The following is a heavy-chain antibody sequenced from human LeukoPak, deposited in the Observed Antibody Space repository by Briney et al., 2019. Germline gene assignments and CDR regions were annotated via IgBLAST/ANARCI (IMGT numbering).Heavy chain of an antibody. V-gene: IGHV3-11*04. CDR2: IDGGGTIT. D-gene: IGHD2-21*02. CDR3: ARDPDVFCGGDCYSGYFDY. CDR1: GFTFSDYY. Sequence: SGVSLRLSCAASGFTFSDYYRSWIRQVPGKGLEGLSYIDGGGTITYYAAFEEGRFTISRDNAKNSVYLQMDSLRAEDTAVYYCARDPDVFCGGDCYSGYFDYWGQGTPVTVSS. J-gene: IGHJ4*02.